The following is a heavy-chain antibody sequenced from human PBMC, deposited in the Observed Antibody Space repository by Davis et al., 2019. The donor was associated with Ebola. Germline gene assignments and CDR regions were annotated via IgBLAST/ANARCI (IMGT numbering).Heavy chain of an antibody. Sequence: GESLKISCAASGFTFSSYGMHWVRQAPGKGLEWVAVIWYDGSNKYYADSVKGRFTISRDNSKNTLYLQMNSLRAEDTAVYYCARGHSSGWYYFDYWGQGTLVTVSS. CDR1: GFTFSSYG. CDR2: IWYDGSNK. J-gene: IGHJ4*02. V-gene: IGHV3-33*01. CDR3: ARGHSSGWYYFDY. D-gene: IGHD6-19*01.